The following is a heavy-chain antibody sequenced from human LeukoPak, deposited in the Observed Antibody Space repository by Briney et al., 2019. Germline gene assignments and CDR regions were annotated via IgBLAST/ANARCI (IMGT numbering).Heavy chain of an antibody. J-gene: IGHJ4*02. Sequence: ASVKVSCKASGYTFTSYYMHWVRQAPGQGLEWMGWINPNSGGTNYAQKFQGRVTMTRDTSISIAYMELSRLRSDDTAVYYCARGMATIGEVYYFDYWGQGTLVTVSS. CDR3: ARGMATIGEVYYFDY. CDR2: INPNSGGT. D-gene: IGHD5-24*01. V-gene: IGHV1-2*02. CDR1: GYTFTSYY.